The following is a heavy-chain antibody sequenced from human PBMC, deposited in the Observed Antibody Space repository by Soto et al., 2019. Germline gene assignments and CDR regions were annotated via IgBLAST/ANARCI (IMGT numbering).Heavy chain of an antibody. V-gene: IGHV4-31*03. CDR1: GGSISSGGYY. J-gene: IGHJ5*02. Sequence: PSETLSLTCTVSGGSISSGGYYWSWIRQHPGKDLEWIGYIYYSGSTYYNPSLKSRVTISVDTSKNQFSLKLSSVTAADTAVYYCARRYYGSGSWFDPWGQGTLVTVSS. D-gene: IGHD3-10*01. CDR2: IYYSGST. CDR3: ARRYYGSGSWFDP.